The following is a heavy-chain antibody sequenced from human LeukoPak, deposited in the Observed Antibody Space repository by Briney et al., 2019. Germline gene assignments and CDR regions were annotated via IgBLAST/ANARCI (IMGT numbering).Heavy chain of an antibody. J-gene: IGHJ3*02. CDR3: ARGDYDILTGPNGSFDI. CDR2: IYTSGST. V-gene: IGHV4-4*07. Sequence: PSETLSLTCTVSGGSISSYYWSWIRQPAGKGLEWIGRIYTSGSTNYNPSLKSRVTMSVDTSKNQFSLKLSSVTAADTAVYYCARGDYDILTGPNGSFDIWGQGTMVTVSS. D-gene: IGHD3-9*01. CDR1: GGSISSYY.